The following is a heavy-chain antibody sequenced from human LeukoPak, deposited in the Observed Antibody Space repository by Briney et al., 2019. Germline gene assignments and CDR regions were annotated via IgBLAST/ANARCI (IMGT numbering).Heavy chain of an antibody. CDR2: ISSNGRSP. J-gene: IGHJ4*02. Sequence: PGGSLRLSCAASGFSFSDYAMYWVRQAPGKGLEYVSAISSNGRSPYYANSVKGRFTISRDNSKNTLYLQMGSLRAEDMAVYYCARVFGGHTNGLDYWGLGTLVTVSS. D-gene: IGHD2-8*01. CDR1: GFSFSDYA. V-gene: IGHV3-64*01. CDR3: ARVFGGHTNGLDY.